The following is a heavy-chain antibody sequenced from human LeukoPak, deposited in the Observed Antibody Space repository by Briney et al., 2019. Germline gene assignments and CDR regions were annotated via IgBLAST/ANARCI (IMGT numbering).Heavy chain of an antibody. Sequence: PSETLSLTCAVYGGSFSGYYWSWIRQPPGKGLEWIGEINHSGSTNYNPPLKSRVTISVDTSKNQFSLKLSSVTAADTAVYYCASQYCSSTSCYSDDAFDIWGQGTMVTVSS. CDR3: ASQYCSSTSCYSDDAFDI. CDR2: INHSGST. J-gene: IGHJ3*02. CDR1: GGSFSGYY. V-gene: IGHV4-34*01. D-gene: IGHD2-2*02.